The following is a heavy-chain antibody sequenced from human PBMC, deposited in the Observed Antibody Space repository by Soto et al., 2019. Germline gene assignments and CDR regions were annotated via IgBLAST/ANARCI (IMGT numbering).Heavy chain of an antibody. Sequence: PWETLSLTCTVSGGSISSSSYYWGWIRQPPGKGLEWIGSIYYSGSTYYNPSLKSRVTISVDTSKNQFSLKLSSVTAADTAVYYCARHEDDGYCSGSSCYFYGAFDIWGQGTMGTVSS. V-gene: IGHV4-39*01. CDR1: GGSISSSSYY. J-gene: IGHJ3*02. CDR3: ARHEDDGYCSGSSCYFYGAFDI. CDR2: IYYSGST. D-gene: IGHD2-15*01.